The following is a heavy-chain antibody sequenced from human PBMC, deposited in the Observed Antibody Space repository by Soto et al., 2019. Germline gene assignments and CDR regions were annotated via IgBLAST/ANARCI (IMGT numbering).Heavy chain of an antibody. Sequence: EVQVLESGGGLVQPGGSLRLSCAATGFTFSDFAMSWVRQAPGKGLEWVSRIYGGGNGPHYADSVKGRVTISRDNSKNPLYLQMNSLRAEDTAVYYCAKMEGMDPWAYSFDDWCQGTLVSVSS. CDR1: GFTFSDFA. CDR3: AKMEGMDPWAYSFDD. D-gene: IGHD2-2*03. V-gene: IGHV3-23*01. J-gene: IGHJ4*02. CDR2: IYGGGNGP.